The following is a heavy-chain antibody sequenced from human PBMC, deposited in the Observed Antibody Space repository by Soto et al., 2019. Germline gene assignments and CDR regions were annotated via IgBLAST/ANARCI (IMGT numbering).Heavy chain of an antibody. CDR3: AASESYHKAAY. J-gene: IGHJ4*02. D-gene: IGHD3-10*01. CDR1: GYPFIGYF. CDR2: INPNSGDT. V-gene: IGHV1-2*02. Sequence: ASVKVSCKASGYPFIGYFMHWVRQAPGQGLEWMGWINPNSGDTHYAQKFQGRVTMTRDTSISTAYMELSRLTPDDAAVYYCAASESYHKAAYWGQGTLVTVPQ.